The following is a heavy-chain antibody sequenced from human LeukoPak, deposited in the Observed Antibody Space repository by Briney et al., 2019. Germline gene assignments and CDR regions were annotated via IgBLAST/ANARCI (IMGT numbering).Heavy chain of an antibody. Sequence: GGSLRLSCAASGFTFNSYGMHWVRQAPGKGLEWVAVISYNGSNKYYADSVKGRFTISRDNSKNTLYLQMNSLRAEDTAVYYCAKDLEYSSGWYPRYYYYYGMDVWGQGTTVTVSS. CDR3: AKDLEYSSGWYPRYYYYYGMDV. CDR2: ISYNGSNK. CDR1: GFTFNSYG. J-gene: IGHJ6*02. D-gene: IGHD6-19*01. V-gene: IGHV3-30*18.